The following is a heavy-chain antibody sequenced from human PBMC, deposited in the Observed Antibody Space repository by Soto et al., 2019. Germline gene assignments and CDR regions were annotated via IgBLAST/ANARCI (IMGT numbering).Heavy chain of an antibody. CDR3: ARVIRGAYYNSPLDT. CDR2: INPYSGGA. CDR1: GYTFTGYF. Sequence: GASVKVYWKAAGYTFTGYFMHWVRQAPGQGLEWMGWINPYSGGADYAQSFQGRVTMTRDTSISTVYMELSRLRFDDTAVYYCARVIRGAYYNSPLDTWGQGTVVTVSS. D-gene: IGHD3-10*01. J-gene: IGHJ5*02. V-gene: IGHV1-2*02.